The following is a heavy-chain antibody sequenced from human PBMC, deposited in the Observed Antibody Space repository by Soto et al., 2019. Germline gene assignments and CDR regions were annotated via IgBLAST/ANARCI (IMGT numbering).Heavy chain of an antibody. CDR2: IYYSGST. Sequence: SETLSLTCTVSGGSISSGGYYWSWIRQHPGKGLEWIGYIYYSGSTYYNPSLKSRVTISVDTSKNQFSLKLSSVTAADTAVYYCARSGSFDAFEIWGQGTMVTVSS. CDR3: ARSGSFDAFEI. J-gene: IGHJ3*02. D-gene: IGHD2-15*01. CDR1: GGSISSGGYY. V-gene: IGHV4-31*03.